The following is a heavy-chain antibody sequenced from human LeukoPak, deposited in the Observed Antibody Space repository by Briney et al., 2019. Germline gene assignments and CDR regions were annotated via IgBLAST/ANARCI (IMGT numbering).Heavy chain of an antibody. CDR3: ARANNSSWHN. CDR2: IKPDGSAQ. Sequence: GGSLRLSCAASGFTFSSYGMHWVRQAPGKGLDWVANIKPDGSAQYYAASVKGRFTVSRDNAKNSVYLQMNSLRVEDTAVYHCARANNSSWHNWGQGTLVTVSA. CDR1: GFTFSSYG. D-gene: IGHD6-13*01. V-gene: IGHV3-7*01. J-gene: IGHJ4*02.